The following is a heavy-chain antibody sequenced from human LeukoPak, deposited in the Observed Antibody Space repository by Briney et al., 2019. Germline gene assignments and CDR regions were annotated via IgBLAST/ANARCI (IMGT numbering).Heavy chain of an antibody. CDR2: IIPIFGTA. D-gene: IGHD1-26*01. J-gene: IGHJ4*02. V-gene: IGHV1-69*05. Sequence: SVKVSCKASGGTFSSYAISWVRQAPGQGLEWMGGIIPIFGTANYAQKFQGRVTITTDESTSTAYMELSSLRSEDTAVYYCASGSGSYYHQGYWGQGTLVTVSS. CDR1: GGTFSSYA. CDR3: ASGSGSYYHQGY.